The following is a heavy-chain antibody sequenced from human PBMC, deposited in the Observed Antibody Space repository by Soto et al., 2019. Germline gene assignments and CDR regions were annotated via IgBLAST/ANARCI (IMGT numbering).Heavy chain of an antibody. CDR1: GGSISSGGYS. CDR3: ARASWDYDSSGFDY. D-gene: IGHD3-22*01. Sequence: LSLTCAVSGGSISSGGYSWSWIRQPPGKGLEWIGYIYHSGSTYYNPSLKSRVTISVDRSKNQFSLKLSSVTAADTAVYYCARASWDYDSSGFDYWGQGTLVTVSS. CDR2: IYHSGST. J-gene: IGHJ4*02. V-gene: IGHV4-30-2*01.